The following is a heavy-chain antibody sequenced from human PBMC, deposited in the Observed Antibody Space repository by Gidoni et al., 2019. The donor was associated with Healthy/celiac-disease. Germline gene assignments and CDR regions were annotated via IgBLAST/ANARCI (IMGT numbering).Heavy chain of an antibody. J-gene: IGHJ4*02. CDR3: ARRSPCGGDCYLFDY. CDR1: GGSISSSSYY. V-gene: IGHV4-39*01. D-gene: IGHD2-21*02. CDR2: IYYSGST. Sequence: QLQLQESGPGLVKPSETLYLTCTVSGGSISSSSYYWGWIRQTPGKGLEWIGSIYYSGSTYYTPSLKSRVTISVDTSKNQFSLKLSSVTAADTAVYYCARRSPCGGDCYLFDYWGQGTLVTVSS.